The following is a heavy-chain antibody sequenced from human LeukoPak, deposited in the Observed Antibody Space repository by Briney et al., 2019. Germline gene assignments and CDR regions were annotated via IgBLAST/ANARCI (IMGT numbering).Heavy chain of an antibody. D-gene: IGHD3-9*01. J-gene: IGHJ4*02. Sequence: PGGSLRLSCAASGFTFSSFGMHWVRQAPGRGLEWVALLSFDGNHKFYADSVKGRFTLSRDNFKNMVFLEMTSLRVEDTAVYYCARDWFDCGWYLDHWGQGALVTVSS. CDR3: ARDWFDCGWYLDH. V-gene: IGHV3-30*03. CDR1: GFTFSSFG. CDR2: LSFDGNHK.